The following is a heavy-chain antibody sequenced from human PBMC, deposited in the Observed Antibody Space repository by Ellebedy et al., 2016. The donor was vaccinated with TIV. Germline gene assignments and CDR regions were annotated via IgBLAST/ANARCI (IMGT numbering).Heavy chain of an antibody. CDR1: EFTFSYYS. Sequence: GESLKISXAAAEFTFSYYSMNWVRQAAGKGLEWISYIVGTGTTTYYADSAKGRFTISRDNSKNSLFLQMNSLRDDDTAVYYCARRGNYLGDAFDIWGQGAMVIVSS. D-gene: IGHD1-26*01. CDR2: IVGTGTTT. J-gene: IGHJ3*02. CDR3: ARRGNYLGDAFDI. V-gene: IGHV3-48*02.